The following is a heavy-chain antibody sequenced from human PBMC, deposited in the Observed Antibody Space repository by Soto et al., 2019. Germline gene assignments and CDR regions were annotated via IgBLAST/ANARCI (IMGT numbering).Heavy chain of an antibody. CDR2: MSPKTGNT. CDR1: GYTFTSYD. J-gene: IGHJ4*02. Sequence: QVQVVQSGADVKKPGASVKVSCKASGYTFTSYDINWVRQATGQGLEWIGWMSPKTGNTGYAQNFQGRVTMTRNPSISTAYMELSSLTSEDTAVYYCARGPPDWGFDFWGQGTLVPVSS. V-gene: IGHV1-8*01. CDR3: ARGPPDWGFDF. D-gene: IGHD7-27*01.